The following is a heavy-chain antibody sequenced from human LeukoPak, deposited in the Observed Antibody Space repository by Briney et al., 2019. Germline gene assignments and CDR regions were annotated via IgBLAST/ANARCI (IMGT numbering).Heavy chain of an antibody. V-gene: IGHV3-74*01. CDR2: INGSGSST. Sequence: KAGGSLRLSCAVSGFTFSSHWMHWVRQAPGKGLVWVSRINGSGSSTIYADSVKGRFTVSRDNAKNTLNLQMNSLRAEDTAVYYCARDLFFSDAGYSSGWRAEYFHHWGQGTLVTVSS. J-gene: IGHJ1*01. CDR1: GFTFSSHW. CDR3: ARDLFFSDAGYSSGWRAEYFHH. D-gene: IGHD6-19*01.